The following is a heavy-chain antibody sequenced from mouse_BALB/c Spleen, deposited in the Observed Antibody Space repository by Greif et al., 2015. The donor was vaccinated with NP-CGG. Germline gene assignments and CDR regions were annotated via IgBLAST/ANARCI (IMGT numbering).Heavy chain of an antibody. CDR3: ARQGFAY. Sequence: DVQLVESGGGLVKPGGSLKLSCAASGFTFSSCAMSWVRQTPEKRLEWVATISSGGSYTYYPDSVKGRFTISRDNAKNTLYLQMSSLRSEDMAMYYCARQGFAYWGQGTLVTVSA. J-gene: IGHJ3*01. CDR2: ISSGGSYT. CDR1: GFTFSSCA. V-gene: IGHV5-9-3*01.